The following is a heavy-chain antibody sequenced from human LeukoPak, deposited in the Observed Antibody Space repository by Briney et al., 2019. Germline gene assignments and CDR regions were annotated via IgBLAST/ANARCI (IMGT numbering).Heavy chain of an antibody. CDR1: GYTFTSYD. Sequence: GASVKVSCKASGYTFTSYDINWVRQATGQGLEWVGWMNPNSGNTGYAQKFQGRVTMTRDTSISTAYMELSSLRSEDTAVYYCARGRGRVLREYNLFDPWGQGTLVTVSS. J-gene: IGHJ5*02. D-gene: IGHD2/OR15-2a*01. V-gene: IGHV1-8*01. CDR2: MNPNSGNT. CDR3: ARGRGRVLREYNLFDP.